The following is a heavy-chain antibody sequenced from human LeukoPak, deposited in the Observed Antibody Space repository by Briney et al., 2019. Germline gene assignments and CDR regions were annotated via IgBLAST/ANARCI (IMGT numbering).Heavy chain of an antibody. CDR3: AKGSTFTAASSSDFDY. CDR1: GFTFSSYG. CDR2: ISYDGSNK. J-gene: IGHJ4*02. Sequence: GGSLRLSCAASGFTFSSYGMHWVRQAPGKGLEWVAVISYDGSNKHCADSVKGRFTISRDNSKNTLYLQMNSLRAEDTAVYYCAKGSTFTAASSSDFDYWGQGTLVTVSS. V-gene: IGHV3-30*18. D-gene: IGHD6-19*01.